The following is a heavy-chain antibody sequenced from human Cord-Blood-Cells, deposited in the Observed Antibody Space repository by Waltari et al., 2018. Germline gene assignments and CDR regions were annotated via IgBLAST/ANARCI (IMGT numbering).Heavy chain of an antibody. CDR2: IYPGDSDT. CDR3: ARHGPLRWFDP. V-gene: IGHV5-51*01. CDR1: GYSLTTYL. D-gene: IGHD5-12*01. J-gene: IGHJ5*02. Sequence: EVQLVQSGAEVKKPGESLKLSCKGSGYSLTTYLIGWVCQMPGKGLEWMGIIYPGDSDTRSSPSFQGQVTISADKSISTAYLQWSSLKASDTAMYYCARHGPLRWFDPWGQGTLVTVSS.